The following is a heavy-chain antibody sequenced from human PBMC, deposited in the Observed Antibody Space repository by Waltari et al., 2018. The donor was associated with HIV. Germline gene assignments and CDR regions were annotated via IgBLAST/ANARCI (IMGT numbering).Heavy chain of an antibody. CDR1: GYTFTSYY. CDR2: ITPSGGSI. Sequence: QVQLVQSGAEVKKPGASVKVSCKASGYTFTSYYMHWVRQAPGQGLEWMGIITPSGGSITYAQKFQGRVTMTRDTSTRTVYMEVSSLRSEDTAVYYCARGSHCSSTSCYPHYYYGMDVWGQGTTVTVS. D-gene: IGHD2-2*01. V-gene: IGHV1-46*01. J-gene: IGHJ6*02. CDR3: ARGSHCSSTSCYPHYYYGMDV.